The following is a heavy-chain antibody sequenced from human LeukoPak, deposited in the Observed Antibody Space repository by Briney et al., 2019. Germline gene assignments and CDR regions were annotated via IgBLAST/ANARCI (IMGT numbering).Heavy chain of an antibody. CDR3: AREDYDFWSGYYTKACDI. D-gene: IGHD3-3*01. J-gene: IGHJ3*02. V-gene: IGHV3-7*05. CDR2: ITPDGSEK. CDR1: GFTCSSYW. Sequence: GGFLRLSCVASGFTCSSYWMSWVRQAPGKGLEWVANITPDGSEKYYVDSVKGRFTISRDNAKNSLYLQMNSLRAEDTAVYYCAREDYDFWSGYYTKACDIWGQATMVTVSS.